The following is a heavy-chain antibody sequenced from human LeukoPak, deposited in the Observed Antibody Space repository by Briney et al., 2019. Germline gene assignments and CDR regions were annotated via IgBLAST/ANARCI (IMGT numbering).Heavy chain of an antibody. J-gene: IGHJ4*02. CDR1: GFTFSGSA. V-gene: IGHV3-73*01. CDR2: IRSKANSYAT. CDR3: TRLDSSGWPDY. D-gene: IGHD6-19*01. Sequence: GGSLRLSGAASGFTFSGSAMHWVRQASGKGLEWVGRIRSKANSYATAYAASVKGRFTISRDDSKNTAYLQMNSLKTEDTAVYYCTRLDSSGWPDYWGQGTLVTVSS.